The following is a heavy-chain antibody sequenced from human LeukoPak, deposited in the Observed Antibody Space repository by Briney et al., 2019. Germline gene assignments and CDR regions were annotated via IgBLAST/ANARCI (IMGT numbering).Heavy chain of an antibody. V-gene: IGHV4-34*01. J-gene: IGHJ6*02. CDR2: INHSGST. CDR3: ARHTRYCSSTSCYTYYYYGMDV. Sequence: SETLSLTCAVYGGSFSGYYWGWVRQPPGKGLGGIGEINHSGSTNYNPSLKSRVTISVDTSKNQFSLKLSSVTAADTAVYYCARHTRYCSSTSCYTYYYYGMDVWGQGTTVTVSS. CDR1: GGSFSGYY. D-gene: IGHD2-2*01.